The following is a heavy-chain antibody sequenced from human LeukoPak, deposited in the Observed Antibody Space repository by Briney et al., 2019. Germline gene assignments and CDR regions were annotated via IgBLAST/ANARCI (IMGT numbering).Heavy chain of an antibody. CDR2: ITWDGGST. CDR3: ATERQKYFDY. J-gene: IGHJ4*02. V-gene: IGHV3-43*01. CDR1: GFTFSSYG. Sequence: PGGSLRLSCAASGFTFSSYGMHWVRHAPGKGLEWVSLITWDGGSTFYADSVKGRFTISRDNSKNSLSLQMNSLRSEDTALYYCATERQKYFDYWGQGTPVTVSS.